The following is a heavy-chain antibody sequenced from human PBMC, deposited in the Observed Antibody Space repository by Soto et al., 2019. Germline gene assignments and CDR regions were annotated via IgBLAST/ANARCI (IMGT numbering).Heavy chain of an antibody. CDR1: GFTVSSNY. CDR3: ARDLTMVRGVPT. CDR2: IYSGGST. D-gene: IGHD3-10*01. V-gene: IGHV3-66*01. J-gene: IGHJ5*02. Sequence: GGSLRLSCAAPGFTVSSNYMSWVRQAPGKGLEWVSVIYSGGSTYYADSVKGRFTISRDNSKNTLYLQMNSLRAEDTAVYYCARDLTMVRGVPTWGQGTLVTVSS.